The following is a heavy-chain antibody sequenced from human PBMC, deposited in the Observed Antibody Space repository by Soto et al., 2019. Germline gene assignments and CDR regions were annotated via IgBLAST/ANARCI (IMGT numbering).Heavy chain of an antibody. CDR3: ARHMGDAMDV. Sequence: VQLVESGGGLVQPGGSLRLSCAASAFTFNRFWMHWVRLVPGKGLVWVSRITGDGRYTSYADSVKGRFTISRDNANNTLYVQMNSLRVEDTAVYYCARHMGDAMDVWGQGTTVTVSS. CDR1: AFTFNRFW. CDR2: ITGDGRYT. J-gene: IGHJ6*02. V-gene: IGHV3-74*01.